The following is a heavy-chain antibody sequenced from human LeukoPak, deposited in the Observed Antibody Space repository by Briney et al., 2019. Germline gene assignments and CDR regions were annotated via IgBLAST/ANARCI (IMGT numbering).Heavy chain of an antibody. CDR3: ARVDVAGASDFDY. D-gene: IGHD6-19*01. V-gene: IGHV1-2*02. CDR2: INPNSGGT. J-gene: IGHJ4*02. Sequence: GWINPNSGGTNYAQKFQGRVTMTRDTSISTAYMELSRLRSDDTAVYYCARVDVAGASDFDYWGQGTLVTVSS.